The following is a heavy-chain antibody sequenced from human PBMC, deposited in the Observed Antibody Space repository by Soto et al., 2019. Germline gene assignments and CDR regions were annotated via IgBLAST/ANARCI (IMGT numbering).Heavy chain of an antibody. J-gene: IGHJ4*01. CDR3: ARTRMIESWIDY. CDR2: VYYSGST. D-gene: IGHD2-21*01. CDR1: GDSISTYY. V-gene: IGHV4-59*01. Sequence: LSLTCDVSGDSISTYYWSWIRQPPGKGLEWIGYVYYSGSTLYNPSLESRVTMSIDMSKKQVSLKLTSVIAPDTAVYYCARTRMIESWIDYWGHGTLVTVSS.